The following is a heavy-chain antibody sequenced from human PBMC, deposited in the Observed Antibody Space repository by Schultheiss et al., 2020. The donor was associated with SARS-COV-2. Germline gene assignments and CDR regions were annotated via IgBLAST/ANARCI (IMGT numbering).Heavy chain of an antibody. CDR2: IWYDGSNK. Sequence: GGSLRLSCAASGFTFSSYGMHWVRQAPGKGLEWVAVIWYDGSNKYYEDSVKGRFTISRDNSKNTLYLQMNSLRAEDTAVYYCAALRGPINFWGQGTLVTVSS. CDR1: GFTFSSYG. V-gene: IGHV3-33*01. J-gene: IGHJ4*02. D-gene: IGHD3-10*01. CDR3: AALRGPINF.